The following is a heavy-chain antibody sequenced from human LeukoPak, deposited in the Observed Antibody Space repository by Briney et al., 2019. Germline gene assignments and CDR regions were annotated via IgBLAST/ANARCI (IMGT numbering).Heavy chain of an antibody. D-gene: IGHD6-19*01. Sequence: GGSLRLSCAASGFTVSSNYMSWVRQAPGKGLEWVSVIYSGGSTYYADSVKGRFTTSRDNSKNTLYLQMNSLRAEDTAVYYCARDRNGWLDYWGQGTLVTVSS. CDR3: ARDRNGWLDY. CDR2: IYSGGST. V-gene: IGHV3-66*01. CDR1: GFTVSSNY. J-gene: IGHJ4*02.